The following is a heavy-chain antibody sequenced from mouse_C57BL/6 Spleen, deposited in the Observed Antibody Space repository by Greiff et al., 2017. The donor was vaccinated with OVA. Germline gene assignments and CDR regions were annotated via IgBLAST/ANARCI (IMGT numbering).Heavy chain of an antibody. CDR2: INPYNGGT. V-gene: IGHV1-19*01. J-gene: IGHJ2*01. CDR3: ARSGGRFDYFDY. Sequence: EVKLLESGPVLVKPGASVKMSCKASGYTFTDYYMNWVKQSHGKSLEWIGVINPYNGGTSYNQKFKGKATLTVDKSSSTAYMELNSLTSEDSAVYYCARSGGRFDYFDYWGQGTTLTVSS. CDR1: GYTFTDYY. D-gene: IGHD1-1*01.